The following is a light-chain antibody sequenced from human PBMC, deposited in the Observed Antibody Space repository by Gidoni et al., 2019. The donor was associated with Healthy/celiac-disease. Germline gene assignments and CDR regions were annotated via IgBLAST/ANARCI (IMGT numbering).Light chain of an antibody. CDR2: DAS. CDR1: QDISNY. V-gene: IGKV1-33*01. J-gene: IGKJ3*01. CDR3: QQYDNPPFT. Sequence: DSQMIQSPSSLSASVGDRVTITCQASQDISNYLNWYQQKPGKAPKLLIYDASNLETGVPSRFSGSGSGTDFTFTISSLQPEDIATYYCQQYDNPPFTFGPGTKVDIK.